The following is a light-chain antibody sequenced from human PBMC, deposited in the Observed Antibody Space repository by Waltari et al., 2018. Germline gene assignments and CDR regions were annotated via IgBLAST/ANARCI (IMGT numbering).Light chain of an antibody. CDR2: QDT. CDR1: NLGDKY. J-gene: IGLJ3*02. Sequence: SYGLTQPPSVSVSPGQTASITCSGDNLGDKYACWYQQMPGRSPVLVIYQDTKRPSVIPERFTASNSGNTATLTISGTQATDEADYFCQAWDGSTAVFGGGTKLTVL. V-gene: IGLV3-1*01. CDR3: QAWDGSTAV.